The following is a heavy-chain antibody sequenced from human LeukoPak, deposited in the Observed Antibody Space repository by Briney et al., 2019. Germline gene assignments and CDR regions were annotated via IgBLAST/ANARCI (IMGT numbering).Heavy chain of an antibody. J-gene: IGHJ4*02. CDR1: GASISGGTYY. CDR3: ARRGGSGRAFDY. Sequence: SETLSLTCSVSGASISGGTYYWGWIRQPRGKGLEGIGSIYYTGSTYDNPSLKSRVTISVDTSKNQFSLKLSSVTAADTAVYYCARRGGSGRAFDYWGQGTLVTVSS. V-gene: IGHV4-39*01. CDR2: IYYTGST. D-gene: IGHD1-26*01.